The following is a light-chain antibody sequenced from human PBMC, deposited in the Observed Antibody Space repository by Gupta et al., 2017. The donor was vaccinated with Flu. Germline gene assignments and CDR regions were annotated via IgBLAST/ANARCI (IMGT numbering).Light chain of an antibody. V-gene: IGKV1-16*01. CDR3: QQYKSHPPT. J-gene: IGKJ3*01. Sequence: GDRVSITCRASQDSNILVAWFQQKPGKTPKFLNYATTHLESGVPSRFSGSGSGSTFTLTISSLQPEDFANYYCQQYKSHPPTFGPGTKVDV. CDR1: QDSNIL. CDR2: ATT.